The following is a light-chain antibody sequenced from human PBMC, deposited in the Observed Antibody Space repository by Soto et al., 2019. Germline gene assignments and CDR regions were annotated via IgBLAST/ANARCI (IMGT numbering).Light chain of an antibody. CDR1: SSDVGGYNY. CDR2: EVS. J-gene: IGLJ1*01. V-gene: IGLV2-14*01. CDR3: SSYTSSSTPYYV. Sequence: QSALTQPASVSGSPGQSITISCTGTSSDVGGYNYVSWYQQHPGKAPKLMIYEVSNRPSGVSNRFSGSKSGNTASLTISGLQAEDEADYYGSSYTSSSTPYYVFGTGTKVTVL.